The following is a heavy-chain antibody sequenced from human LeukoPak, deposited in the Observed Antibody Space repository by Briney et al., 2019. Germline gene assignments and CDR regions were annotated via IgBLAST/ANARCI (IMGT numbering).Heavy chain of an antibody. CDR1: GFSVSNNY. D-gene: IGHD1-26*01. Sequence: GGSLRLSCAASGFSVSNNYMSWVRQAPGKGLEWVSVIYSDGSTFKADSVKGRFTISRDNSKNMVYLQMNSLRAEDTAVYYCARVIVIVGAPALDYWGQGTLVTVSS. CDR3: ARVIVIVGAPALDY. V-gene: IGHV3-53*01. CDR2: IYSDGST. J-gene: IGHJ4*02.